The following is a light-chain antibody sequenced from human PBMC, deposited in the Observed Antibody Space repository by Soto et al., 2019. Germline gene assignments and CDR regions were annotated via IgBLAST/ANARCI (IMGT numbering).Light chain of an antibody. CDR2: SVT. V-gene: IGLV2-14*03. Sequence: QSVLTQPASVSGSPGQSITISCTGTSIDVAGFTYVSWYQQYPGKAPKLMIYSVTNRPSGVSNRFSGSKSGNTASLTISGLQAEDEADYYCSSYTSSNLVIFGGGTKLTVL. CDR3: SSYTSSNLVI. CDR1: SIDVAGFTY. J-gene: IGLJ2*01.